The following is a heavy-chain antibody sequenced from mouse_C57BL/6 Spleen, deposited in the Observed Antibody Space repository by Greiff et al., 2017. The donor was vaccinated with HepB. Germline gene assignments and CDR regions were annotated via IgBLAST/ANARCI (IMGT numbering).Heavy chain of an antibody. J-gene: IGHJ2*01. CDR3: ARCEDGYYDY. CDR2: INPGSGGT. Sequence: VQLQQSGAELVRPGTSVKVSCKASGYAFTNYLIEWVKQRPGQGLEWIGVINPGSGGTNYKEKFKGKATLTADKSYSTAYMQISSLTAEDSAVYFCARCEDGYYDYWGQGTTLTVSS. V-gene: IGHV1-54*01. CDR1: GYAFTNYL. D-gene: IGHD2-3*01.